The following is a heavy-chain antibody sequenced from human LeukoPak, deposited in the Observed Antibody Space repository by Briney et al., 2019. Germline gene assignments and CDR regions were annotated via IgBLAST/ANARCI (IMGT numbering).Heavy chain of an antibody. CDR2: ISAYNGST. J-gene: IGHJ4*02. V-gene: IGHV1-18*01. CDR3: ARDEGGAAVANY. CDR1: GYTFTSYG. D-gene: IGHD6-19*01. Sequence: EASVKVSCKASGYTFTSYGISWVRQAPGQGLEWMGWISAYNGSTNYAQKLQGRVTMTTDTSASTAYMELRSLRSDDTAIYYCARDEGGAAVANYWGQGTLVTVSS.